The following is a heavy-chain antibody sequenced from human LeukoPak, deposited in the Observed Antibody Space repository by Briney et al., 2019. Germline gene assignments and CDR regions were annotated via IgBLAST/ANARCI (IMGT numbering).Heavy chain of an antibody. Sequence: SETLTLTCTVSGASISSTSYYWAWIRQPPGKGLEWVGSIYFSGNTFYNPSLKSRVTIYVDTSKNQFSLKLTSVTAADTAIYYCARRRIVATIDYWGQGTLVTVSS. CDR1: GASISSTSYY. CDR2: IYFSGNT. CDR3: ARRRIVATIDY. D-gene: IGHD5-12*01. J-gene: IGHJ4*02. V-gene: IGHV4-39*01.